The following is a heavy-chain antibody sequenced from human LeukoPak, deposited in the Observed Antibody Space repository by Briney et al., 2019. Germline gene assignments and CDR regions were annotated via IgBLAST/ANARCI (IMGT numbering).Heavy chain of an antibody. CDR3: ARDFRRASDY. Sequence: PGGSLRLSCAASGFTVSNNYMSWVRQAPGKGLEWVSVTSSGGSTYYVDSVKGRFTISRDNSKNTLYLQMNSLRAEDTAVYYCARDFRRASDYWGQGTLVTVSS. CDR2: TSSGGST. V-gene: IGHV3-53*01. D-gene: IGHD3-10*01. CDR1: GFTVSNNY. J-gene: IGHJ4*02.